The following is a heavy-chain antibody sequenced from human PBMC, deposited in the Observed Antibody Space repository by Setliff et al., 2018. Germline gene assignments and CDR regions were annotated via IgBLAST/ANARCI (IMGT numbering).Heavy chain of an antibody. CDR1: GYTFTNYG. J-gene: IGHJ3*02. Sequence: ASVKVSCKASGYTFTNYGITWVRQAPGQGLEWMGWISNYNTNTKYAQKLQGRVTMTTDTSTSTAYMELRSLRSDDTAVYYCARDLNRWFGEFAFDIWGQGTMVTVSS. D-gene: IGHD3-10*01. CDR2: ISNYNTNT. CDR3: ARDLNRWFGEFAFDI. V-gene: IGHV1-18*01.